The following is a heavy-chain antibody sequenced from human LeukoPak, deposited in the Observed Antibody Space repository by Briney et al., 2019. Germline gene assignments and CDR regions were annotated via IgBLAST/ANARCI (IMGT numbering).Heavy chain of an antibody. D-gene: IGHD3-3*01. J-gene: IGHJ4*02. CDR3: ARDSEGSFYDSVAKRPD. V-gene: IGHV1-2*02. CDR2: INPNSGGT. CDR1: GYTFTGYY. Sequence: ASVKVSCKASGYTFTGYYMHWVRQAPGQGLEWMGWINPNSGGTNYAQKFQGRVTMTRDTSISTAYMELSRLRSDDTAVYYCARDSEGSFYDSVAKRPDWGQGTLVTVSS.